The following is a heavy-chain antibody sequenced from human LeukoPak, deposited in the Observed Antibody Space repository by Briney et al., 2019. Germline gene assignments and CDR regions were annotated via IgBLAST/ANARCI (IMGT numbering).Heavy chain of an antibody. CDR3: ARDWGSDYGGNRPFDY. CDR1: GYTFTGYY. D-gene: IGHD4-23*01. Sequence: GASVKVSCKASGYTFTGYYMHWVRQAPGQGLEWMGRINPNSCGTDYAQKFQGRVTMNRDTSISPAYMELSRLRSDDTAVYYCARDWGSDYGGNRPFDYWGEGTLVTVSS. CDR2: INPNSCGT. J-gene: IGHJ4*02. V-gene: IGHV1-2*06.